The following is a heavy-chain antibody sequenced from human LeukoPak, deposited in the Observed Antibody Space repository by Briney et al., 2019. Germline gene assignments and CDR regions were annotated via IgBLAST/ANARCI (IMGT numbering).Heavy chain of an antibody. J-gene: IGHJ6*02. CDR3: ARDQNYYGMDV. V-gene: IGHV3-53*01. Sequence: PGGSLRLSCAASGFTVTSNYMSWVRQAPGKGLEWVSVIFGGGGTYNADSVKGRFTISRDNSKNTVYLQMNSLRAEDTADYYCARDQNYYGMDVWGQGTTVTVSS. CDR1: GFTVTSNY. CDR2: IFGGGGT.